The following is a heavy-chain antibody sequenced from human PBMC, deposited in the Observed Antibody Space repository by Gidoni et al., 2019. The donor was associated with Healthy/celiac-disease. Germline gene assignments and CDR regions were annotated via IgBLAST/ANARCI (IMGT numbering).Heavy chain of an antibody. CDR3: ARGIVVVTARGLFDP. CDR1: GGSFSGYY. Sequence: QVQLQQWGAGLLKPSETLSLTRAVYGGSFSGYYWSWIRQPPGKGLEWIGEINHSGSTNYNPSLKSRVTISVDTSKNQFSLKLSSVTAADTAVYYCARGIVVVTARGLFDPWGQGTLVTVSS. CDR2: INHSGST. D-gene: IGHD2-21*02. V-gene: IGHV4-34*01. J-gene: IGHJ5*02.